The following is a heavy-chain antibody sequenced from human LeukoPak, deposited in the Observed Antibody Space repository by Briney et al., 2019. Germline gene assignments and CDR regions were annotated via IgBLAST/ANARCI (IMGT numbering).Heavy chain of an antibody. J-gene: IGHJ2*01. CDR3: ARLSSSWYQDWYFDL. Sequence: SETLSLTCTVSGGSISSYYWSWIRQPPGKGLEWIGSIYYSGSTYYNPSLKSRVTISVDTSKNQFSLKLSSVTAADTAVYYCARLSSSWYQDWYFDLWGRGTLVTVSS. CDR2: IYYSGST. D-gene: IGHD6-13*01. V-gene: IGHV4-39*01. CDR1: GGSISSYY.